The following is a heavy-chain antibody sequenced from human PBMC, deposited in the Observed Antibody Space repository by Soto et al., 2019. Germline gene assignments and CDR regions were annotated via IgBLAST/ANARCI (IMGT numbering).Heavy chain of an antibody. CDR3: ARRITMIIVVNPRISFFQH. D-gene: IGHD3-22*01. CDR1: GGSFSGYY. Sequence: SETLSLTCAVYGGSFSGYYWSWIRQTPGKGLEWTGEINHVGSTNYNPSLKSRVTISVDTSKNQFSLRLSSVTAADTAVYYCARRITMIIVVNPRISFFQHWGQGTLVTVSS. V-gene: IGHV4-34*01. J-gene: IGHJ1*01. CDR2: INHVGST.